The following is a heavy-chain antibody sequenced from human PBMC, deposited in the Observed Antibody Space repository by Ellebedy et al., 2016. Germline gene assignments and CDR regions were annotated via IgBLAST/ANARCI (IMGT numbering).Heavy chain of an antibody. V-gene: IGHV1-2*02. J-gene: IGHJ6*03. CDR2: INPNSGGT. D-gene: IGHD2-2*01. CDR1: GYTFTGYY. Sequence: ASVKVSXXASGYTFTGYYMHWVRQAPGQGLEWMGWINPNSGGTNYAQKFQGRVTMTRDTSISTAYMELSRLRSDDTAVYYCARGGYCSSTSCYYYYYYMDVWGKGTTVTVSS. CDR3: ARGGYCSSTSCYYYYYYMDV.